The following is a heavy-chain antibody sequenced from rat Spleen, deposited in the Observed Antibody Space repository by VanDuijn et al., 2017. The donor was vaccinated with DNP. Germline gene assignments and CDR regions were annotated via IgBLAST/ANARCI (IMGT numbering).Heavy chain of an antibody. CDR1: GFTFSYYG. Sequence: EVQLVESGGGLVQPGRSLKLSCAASGFTFSYYGMAWVRQVPGKGLEWVASISSSGGSTYHPDSVKGRFTISRDNAKSTLYLQMDSLRSEDTATYYCTRGSSLPGYLDYWGQGVLVTVSS. CDR3: TRGSSLPGYLDY. J-gene: IGHJ2*01. D-gene: IGHD1-4*01. CDR2: ISSSGGST. V-gene: IGHV5S13*01.